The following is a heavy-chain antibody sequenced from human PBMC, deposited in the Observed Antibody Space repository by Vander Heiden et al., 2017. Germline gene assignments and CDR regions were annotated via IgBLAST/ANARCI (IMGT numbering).Heavy chain of an antibody. CDR2: INHSGST. Sequence: QVQLQQWAAGLLKPSETLSLTSAVYGGSFSSYYGRWLRQPARKGLELIGEINHSGSTNYNPSLKSRVTISVDTSKNQFSLKLSSVTAADTAVYYCARVGQLLWFGDTRYFDLWGRGTLVTVSS. J-gene: IGHJ2*01. D-gene: IGHD3-10*01. V-gene: IGHV4-34*01. CDR1: GGSFSSYY. CDR3: ARVGQLLWFGDTRYFDL.